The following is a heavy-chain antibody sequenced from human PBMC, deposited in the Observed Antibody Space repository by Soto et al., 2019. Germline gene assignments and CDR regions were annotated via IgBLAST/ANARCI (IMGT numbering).Heavy chain of an antibody. CDR3: ARAAVLPHYYYYGMDV. CDR1: GGSISSGDYY. V-gene: IGHV4-30-4*01. D-gene: IGHD6-19*01. Sequence: SETLSLTCTVSGGSISSGDYYWSWIRQPPGKGLEWIGYIYYSGSTYYNPSLKSRVTISVDTSKNQFSLKLSSVTAADTAVYYCARAAVLPHYYYYGMDVWGQGTTVTVSS. J-gene: IGHJ6*02. CDR2: IYYSGST.